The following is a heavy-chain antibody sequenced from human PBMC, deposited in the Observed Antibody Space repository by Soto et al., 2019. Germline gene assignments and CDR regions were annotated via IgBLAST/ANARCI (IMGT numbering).Heavy chain of an antibody. CDR3: ARGRDARFGRHYLGLDV. V-gene: IGHV1-69*12. Sequence: QVRLGQSGAEVKKPGSSVKVSCKGSGGTFTSYIITWVREAPGQGLEWIGGIVPKFATTNYAQKFRGRLTLTADEPTIMVYMELSNLRSEDTGVYYCARGRDARFGRHYLGLDVWGQGTTVTVS. J-gene: IGHJ6*02. CDR2: IVPKFATT. D-gene: IGHD3-10*01. CDR1: GGTFTSYI.